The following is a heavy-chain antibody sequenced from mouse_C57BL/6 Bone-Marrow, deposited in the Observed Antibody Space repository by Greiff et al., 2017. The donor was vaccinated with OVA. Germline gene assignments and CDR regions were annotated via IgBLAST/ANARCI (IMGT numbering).Heavy chain of an antibody. CDR2: IDPSDSYT. Sequence: VKLQQPGAELVRPGTSVKLSCKASGYTFTSYWMHWVKQRPGQGLEWIGVIDPSDSYTNYNQKFKGKATLTGDTSSSTAYMQLSSLASEDSAVYYCAPDYYGSSYWGQGTLVTVSA. V-gene: IGHV1-59*01. CDR3: APDYYGSSY. J-gene: IGHJ3*01. D-gene: IGHD1-1*01. CDR1: GYTFTSYW.